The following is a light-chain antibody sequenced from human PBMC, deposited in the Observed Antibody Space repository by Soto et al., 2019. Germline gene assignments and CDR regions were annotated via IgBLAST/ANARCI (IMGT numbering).Light chain of an antibody. CDR2: SNN. J-gene: IGLJ2*01. V-gene: IGLV1-44*01. CDR1: SSNIGSNT. CDR3: AAWDDSLNGVV. Sequence: QSVLTQPPSASGTPGQRFTISCSGSSSNIGSNTVDWYQQLPGTAPKLLIYSNNQRPSGVPDRFSGSKSGTSASLAISGLQSEDEDDYYCAAWDDSLNGVVFGVGTKVTVL.